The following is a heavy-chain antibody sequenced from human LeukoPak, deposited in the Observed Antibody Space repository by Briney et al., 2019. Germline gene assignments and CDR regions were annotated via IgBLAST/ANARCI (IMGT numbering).Heavy chain of an antibody. J-gene: IGHJ3*02. Sequence: ASVKVSCKASGYTFTGYYMHWVRQAPGQGLEWMGWINPNSGGTNYAQKLQGRVTLTTDTSTSTVYMEMRSLRSDDTAVYYCARGAVSAFDIWGQGTMVTVSS. V-gene: IGHV1-2*02. CDR2: INPNSGGT. CDR3: ARGAVSAFDI. D-gene: IGHD1-26*01. CDR1: GYTFTGYY.